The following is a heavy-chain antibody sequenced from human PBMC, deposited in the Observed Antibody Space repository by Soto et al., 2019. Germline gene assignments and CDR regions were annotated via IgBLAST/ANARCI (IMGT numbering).Heavy chain of an antibody. D-gene: IGHD6-13*01. CDR2: IIPIFGTA. CDR1: GGTFSSYA. Sequence: SVKASCKASGGTFSSYAISWVRQAPRQGLEWMGGIIPIFGTANYAQKFQGRVTITADESTSTAYMELSSLKASDTAMYYCARLQAAAGDNDLTFDYWGQGTLVTVSS. CDR3: ARLQAAAGDNDLTFDY. V-gene: IGHV1-69*13. J-gene: IGHJ4*02.